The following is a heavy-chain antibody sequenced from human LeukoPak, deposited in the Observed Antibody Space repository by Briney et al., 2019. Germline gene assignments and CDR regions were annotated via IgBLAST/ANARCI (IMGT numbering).Heavy chain of an antibody. V-gene: IGHV4-4*09. D-gene: IGHD2-15*01. CDR2: IYTSWST. J-gene: IGHJ6*03. Sequence: PSETLSLTRTVSGGSISSYYWSWIRQPPGKGLEWIGYIYTSWSTNYNPSLKSRVTISVDTSKNQFSLKLISVTAADTAVYYCERPRIGYYSSLDVWGKGTTVTVCS. CDR1: GGSISSYY. CDR3: ERPRIGYYSSLDV.